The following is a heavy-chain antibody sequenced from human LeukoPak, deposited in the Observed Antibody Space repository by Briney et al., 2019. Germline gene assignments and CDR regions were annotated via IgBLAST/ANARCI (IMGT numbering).Heavy chain of an antibody. V-gene: IGHV3-23*01. Sequence: GGSLRPSCATSGFTFSDYAMSWVRQAPGKGLEWVSAISGSGGSTYYADSVKGRFTISRDNSKNTLYLQMNSLRAEDTAVSYCAKDSPYYDFWSGYYTGYYYYGMDVWGQGTTVTVSS. CDR2: ISGSGGST. CDR3: AKDSPYYDFWSGYYTGYYYYGMDV. J-gene: IGHJ6*02. D-gene: IGHD3-3*01. CDR1: GFTFSDYA.